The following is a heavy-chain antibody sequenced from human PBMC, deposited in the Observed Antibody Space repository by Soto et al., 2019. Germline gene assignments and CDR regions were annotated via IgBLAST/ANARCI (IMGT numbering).Heavy chain of an antibody. D-gene: IGHD2-21*01. Sequence: GGSLRLSCAVSGFTXSDYYMSWIRQAPGKGLEWVSYISSGGSTIYYADSVKGRFTISRDNAKNSLYLQMNSLRAEDTAVYYCARDCGGNYYYYYMDVWGKGTTVTVSS. CDR3: ARDCGGNYYYYYMDV. J-gene: IGHJ6*03. V-gene: IGHV3-11*01. CDR2: ISSGGSTI. CDR1: GFTXSDYY.